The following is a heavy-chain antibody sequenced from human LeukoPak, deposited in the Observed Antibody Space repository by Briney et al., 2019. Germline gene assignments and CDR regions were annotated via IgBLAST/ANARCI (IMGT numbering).Heavy chain of an antibody. J-gene: IGHJ4*02. Sequence: PSETLSLTCTVSGGSISSYYWSWIRQPPGKGLEWIGYIYYSGSTNYNPSLKSRVTISVDTSKNQFSLKLSSVTAADTAVYHCARDPTSGYFDYWGQGTLVTVSS. D-gene: IGHD3-10*01. CDR3: ARDPTSGYFDY. CDR1: GGSISSYY. V-gene: IGHV4-59*01. CDR2: IYYSGST.